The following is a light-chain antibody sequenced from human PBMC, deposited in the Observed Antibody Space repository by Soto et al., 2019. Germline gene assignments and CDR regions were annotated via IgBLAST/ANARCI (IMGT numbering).Light chain of an antibody. CDR1: SSDVGGYNY. CDR2: EVS. Sequence: QSALTQPASVSGSPGQSITISCTGTSSDVGGYNYVSWYQQHPGKAPQLMIYEVSNRPSGVSNRFSASKSGNTASLTISGLQAEDEADYYCTSYTSSSSNFVFGSGTQLTVL. J-gene: IGLJ7*01. CDR3: TSYTSSSSNFV. V-gene: IGLV2-14*01.